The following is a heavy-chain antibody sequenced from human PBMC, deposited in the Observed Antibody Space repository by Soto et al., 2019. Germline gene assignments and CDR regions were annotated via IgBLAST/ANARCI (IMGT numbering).Heavy chain of an antibody. CDR3: AHSGHLGRRYHY. D-gene: IGHD1-20*01. J-gene: IGHJ4*02. CDR2: SYWDDEK. Sequence: SGPTLVNPTETLTLTCTFSGFSLSSRGVGVGWIRQPPGKALECLACSYWDDEKRYRPSLKTRLTITKDTPQNQAVLTLPNLDPLYRATSFCAHSGHLGRRYHYWGQGTQVTVSS. CDR1: GFSLSSRGVG. V-gene: IGHV2-5*02.